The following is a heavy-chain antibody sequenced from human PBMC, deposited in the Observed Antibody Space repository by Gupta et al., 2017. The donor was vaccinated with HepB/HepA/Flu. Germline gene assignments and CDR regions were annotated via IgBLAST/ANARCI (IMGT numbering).Heavy chain of an antibody. V-gene: IGHV3-23*01. CDR3: AKAGGNSRSFDY. CDR2: ISVSGGST. Sequence: EVQLLESGGGLVQPGGSVRLSWAASALPFSRHALSWVRQAPGKGLEWVSAISVSGGSTYYADSVKGRFTISRDNSKNTLYLQMNSLRAEDTAVYYCAKAGGNSRSFDYWGQGTLVTVSS. J-gene: IGHJ4*02. CDR1: ALPFSRHA. D-gene: IGHD4-23*01.